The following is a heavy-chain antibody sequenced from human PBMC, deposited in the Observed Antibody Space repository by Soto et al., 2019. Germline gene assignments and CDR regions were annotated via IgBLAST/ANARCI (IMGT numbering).Heavy chain of an antibody. D-gene: IGHD2-15*01. CDR1: GYTFTSYY. V-gene: IGHV1-46*01. CDR3: ARGRGVVVAGPDAFDI. J-gene: IGHJ3*02. CDR2: INPSGGST. Sequence: ASVKVSCKASGYTFTSYYMHWVRQAPGQGLEWMGIINPSGGSTSYAQKFQGRVTMTRDTSTSTVYMELSSLRSEDTAVYYCARGRGVVVAGPDAFDIWGQGTMVTVSS.